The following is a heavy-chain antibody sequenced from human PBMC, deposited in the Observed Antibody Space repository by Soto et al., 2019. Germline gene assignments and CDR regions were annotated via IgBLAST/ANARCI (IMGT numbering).Heavy chain of an antibody. J-gene: IGHJ4*02. V-gene: IGHV3-23*01. Sequence: EVQLLESGGGLVQPGGSLRLSCAASGFTFSSYAMSWVRQAPGKGLEWVSAISGSGGSTYYADSVKGRFTISRDNSKNTLYLQMTSLRAEDTAIYFCARAYSGSHPLDYWGQGSLVTVSS. CDR1: GFTFSSYA. CDR2: ISGSGGST. CDR3: ARAYSGSHPLDY. D-gene: IGHD6-6*01.